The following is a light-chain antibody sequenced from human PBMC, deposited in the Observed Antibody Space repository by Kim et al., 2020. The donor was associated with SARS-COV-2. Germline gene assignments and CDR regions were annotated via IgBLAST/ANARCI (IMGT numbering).Light chain of an antibody. CDR3: QQYYTYPLT. V-gene: IGKV1-8*01. CDR2: ASS. J-gene: IGKJ4*01. CDR1: QGVNIY. Sequence: ASTGERVTIPCRASQGVNIYLAWYQQKPGKAPRLLIHASSTLHSGVPPRFTGSGAGTDFTLTINSLQSEDFATYYCQQYYTYPLTFGGGTKVDIK.